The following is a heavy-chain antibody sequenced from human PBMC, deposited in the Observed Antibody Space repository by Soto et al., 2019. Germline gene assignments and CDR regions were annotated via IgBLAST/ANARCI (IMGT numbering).Heavy chain of an antibody. D-gene: IGHD3-10*01. CDR2: IYYSGST. J-gene: IGHJ5*02. Sequence: SETLSLTCTVSVGSISNYYWSWVRQSPGKGLEWIGYIYYSGSTNYNPSLKSRVTISVDTSKNQFSLKLSSVTAADTAVYYCARGVVTMVRGVMINWFDPWGQGTLVTVSS. CDR3: ARGVVTMVRGVMINWFDP. V-gene: IGHV4-59*01. CDR1: VGSISNYY.